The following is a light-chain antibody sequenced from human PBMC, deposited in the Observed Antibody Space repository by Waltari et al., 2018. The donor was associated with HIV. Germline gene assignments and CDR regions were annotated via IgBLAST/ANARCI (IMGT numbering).Light chain of an antibody. Sequence: SYELTQPPSVSVSPGQTARSPCSGDALANQYAYWYQRKPGQAPVLVIYKDSERSSGIPERFSGSSSGTTVTLTISGVQAEDEADYYCQSADSSGTYLVIFGGGTKLTVL. J-gene: IGLJ2*01. CDR1: ALANQY. CDR2: KDS. CDR3: QSADSSGTYLVI. V-gene: IGLV3-25*03.